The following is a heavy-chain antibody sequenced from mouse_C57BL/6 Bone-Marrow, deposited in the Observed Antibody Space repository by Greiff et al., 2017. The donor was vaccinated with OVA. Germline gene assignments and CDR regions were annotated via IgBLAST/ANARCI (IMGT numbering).Heavy chain of an antibody. CDR1: GYTFTSYW. CDR2: IDPSDSYI. CDR3: ASDYYGSIYWYFDV. J-gene: IGHJ1*03. D-gene: IGHD1-1*01. Sequence: QVQLQQPGAELVKPGASVRLSCKASGYTFTSYWMQWVKERPGQGLEWIGEIDPSDSYINYNQKFKGKATLTVDTSSSTAYMQLSSLRSEDSAVYYCASDYYGSIYWYFDVWGTGTTVTVSS. V-gene: IGHV1-50*01.